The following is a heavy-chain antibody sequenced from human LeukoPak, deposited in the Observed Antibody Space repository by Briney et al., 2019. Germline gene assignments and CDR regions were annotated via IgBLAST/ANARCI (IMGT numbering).Heavy chain of an antibody. Sequence: GGSLTLSCAASGFTLSKHWMTWVRQATGKGLECVAIIKQDGSEKYYVNSVKGRFTISRDNAKNSLYLQMNSLRVEDTAVYYCGREWAVDFWGQGTLVTVSS. CDR3: GREWAVDF. J-gene: IGHJ4*02. V-gene: IGHV3-7*01. CDR2: IKQDGSEK. CDR1: GFTLSKHW.